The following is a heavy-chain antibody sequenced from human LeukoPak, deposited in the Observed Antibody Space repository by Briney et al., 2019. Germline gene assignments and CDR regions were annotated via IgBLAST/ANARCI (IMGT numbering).Heavy chain of an antibody. Sequence: SETLSLTCTVSGGSISSYYWSWIRQPAGKGLEWIGRIYTSGSTNYNPSLKSRVTMSVDTSKNQFSLKLSSVTAADTAVYYCARDAYYYGSGAYYFDYWGQGTLVTVSS. CDR1: GGSISSYY. CDR2: IYTSGST. J-gene: IGHJ4*02. CDR3: ARDAYYYGSGAYYFDY. D-gene: IGHD3-10*01. V-gene: IGHV4-4*07.